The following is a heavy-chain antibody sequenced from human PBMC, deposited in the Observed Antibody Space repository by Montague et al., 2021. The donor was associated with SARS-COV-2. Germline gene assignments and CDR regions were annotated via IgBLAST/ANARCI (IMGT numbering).Heavy chain of an antibody. CDR2: IDYSGST. D-gene: IGHD3-22*01. J-gene: IGHJ4*02. CDR1: GGSISRYY. Sequence: SETLSLTCTVSGGSISRYYGSWIRQPPGKGLEWIGYIDYSGSTKYNPSLKSRVTISVDTSKNQFSLKLNSVTAADTAVYYCARELGYDSSGYYAYFDYWGQGTLVTVSS. V-gene: IGHV4-59*13. CDR3: ARELGYDSSGYYAYFDY.